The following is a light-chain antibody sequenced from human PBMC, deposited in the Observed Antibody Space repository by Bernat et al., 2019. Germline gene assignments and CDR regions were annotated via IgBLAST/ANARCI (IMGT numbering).Light chain of an antibody. CDR1: SSDVGTYKF. V-gene: IGLV2-23*01. CDR3: CSYAGSSTFYA. Sequence: QSALTQPASVSGPPGQSITISCTGTSSDVGTYKFVSWYQQHPGKVPKVMIYEGSKRPSGVSNRFSGSKSGHTASLTISGLQAGYEADYYCCSYAGSSTFYAFGSGTKVTVL. J-gene: IGLJ1*01. CDR2: EGS.